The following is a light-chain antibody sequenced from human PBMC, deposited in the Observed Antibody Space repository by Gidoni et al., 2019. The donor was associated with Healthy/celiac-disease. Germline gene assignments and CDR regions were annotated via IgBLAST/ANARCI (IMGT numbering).Light chain of an antibody. V-gene: IGKV1-8*01. CDR3: QQYDSYPTYT. Sequence: AIRRTQSPYSFSASTGDRGTITCRARQGISSYLAWYQQKPGKAPKLLIYAASTLQSGVPSRCSGSGAGTAFTLPISCLQSEDFATYYCQQYDSYPTYTFGQGTKLEIK. CDR2: AAS. CDR1: QGISSY. J-gene: IGKJ2*01.